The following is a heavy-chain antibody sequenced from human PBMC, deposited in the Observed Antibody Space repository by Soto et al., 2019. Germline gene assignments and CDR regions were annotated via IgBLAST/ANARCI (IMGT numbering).Heavy chain of an antibody. CDR2: VNPTGST. CDR3: ARGREQWLVDAFDI. CDR1: GGSFSGYY. V-gene: IGHV4-34*01. D-gene: IGHD6-19*01. Sequence: SETLSLTCAVYGGSFSGYYWSWIRQPPGKGLEWIGEVNPTGSTRYNPSLKSRVTISVDTSKNQFSLNLNSVTAADTALYYCARGREQWLVDAFDIWGQGTMVTVSS. J-gene: IGHJ3*02.